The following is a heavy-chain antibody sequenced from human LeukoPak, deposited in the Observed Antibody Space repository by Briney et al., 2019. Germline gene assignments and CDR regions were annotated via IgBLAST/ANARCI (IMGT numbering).Heavy chain of an antibody. V-gene: IGHV4-38-2*02. Sequence: SETLSLTCTVSGYSTSSGYYWGWIRQPPGKGLEWIGSIYHSGSTYYNPSLKSRVTISVDTSKNQFSLKLSSVTAADTAVYYCARDYDILTGYFDYWGQGTLVTVSS. CDR3: ARDYDILTGYFDY. J-gene: IGHJ4*02. D-gene: IGHD3-9*01. CDR1: GYSTSSGYY. CDR2: IYHSGST.